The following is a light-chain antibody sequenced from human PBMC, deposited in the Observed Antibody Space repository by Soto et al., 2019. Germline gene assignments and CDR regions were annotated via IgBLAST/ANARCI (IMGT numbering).Light chain of an antibody. CDR1: QRINTW. CDR2: KVS. V-gene: IGKV1-5*03. CDR3: QPYYSYWT. J-gene: IGKJ1*01. Sequence: DIQMTQSPSTLSAFVGDRVTITCRASQRINTWLAWYQQKPGKVPKLIIYKVSTLGNEVTTRFTGSVYGTEFTLTNSSLQPDHGATYYCQPYYSYWTFGQGPKVEIK.